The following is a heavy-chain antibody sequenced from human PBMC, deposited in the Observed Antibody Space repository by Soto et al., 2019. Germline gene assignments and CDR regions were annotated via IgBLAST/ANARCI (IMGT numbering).Heavy chain of an antibody. Sequence: SETLSLTCAVYGGSFSGYYWSWIRQPPGKGLEWIGEINHSGSTNYNPSLKSRVTISVDTSKNQFSLKLSSVTAADTAVYYCARVLRRGSRGDWFDPWGQGTLVTVSS. D-gene: IGHD5-12*01. V-gene: IGHV4-34*01. CDR1: GGSFSGYY. CDR2: INHSGST. J-gene: IGHJ5*02. CDR3: ARVLRRGSRGDWFDP.